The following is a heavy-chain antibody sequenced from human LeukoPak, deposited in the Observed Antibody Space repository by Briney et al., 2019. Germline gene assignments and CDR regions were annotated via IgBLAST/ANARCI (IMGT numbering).Heavy chain of an antibody. V-gene: IGHV3-7*03. CDR2: IKQDESEK. J-gene: IGHJ6*03. CDR1: GFTFSNYW. D-gene: IGHD5-18*01. CDR3: ARDQGEQLSLDYYYYMDV. Sequence: GGSLRLSCAASGFTFSNYWMSWVRQAPGKGLEWVANIKQDESEKYYVDSVKGRFTISRDNAKNSLYLQMNSLRAEDTAVYYCARDQGEQLSLDYYYYMDVWGKGTTVTVSS.